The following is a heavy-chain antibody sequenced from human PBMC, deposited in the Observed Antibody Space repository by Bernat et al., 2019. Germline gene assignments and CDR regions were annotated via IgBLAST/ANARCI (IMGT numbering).Heavy chain of an antibody. CDR3: ARGRGYCNRTYCYDYYYGMDV. Sequence: EVQLLESGGGLVQPGGSLRLSCAASGFTFSSYAMSWVRQAPGKGLEWVSGISGSGDSQNYADSVKGRFIISRDNSKKTQHLQMNSLRAEDTALYFWARGRGYCNRTYCYDYYYGMDVWGQGTTVTVSS. V-gene: IGHV3-23*01. CDR2: ISGSGDSQ. D-gene: IGHD2-2*01. J-gene: IGHJ6*02. CDR1: GFTFSSYA.